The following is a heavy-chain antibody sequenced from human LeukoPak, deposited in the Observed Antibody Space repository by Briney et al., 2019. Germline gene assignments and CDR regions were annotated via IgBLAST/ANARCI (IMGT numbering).Heavy chain of an antibody. CDR3: ARGDVDY. CDR1: GYTFTGYY. CDR2: INPNTGGT. Sequence: ASVKVSCKASGYTFTGYYMTWVRQAPGQGLEWMGQINPNTGGTHYAQKFQGRVTMTSDTSITTAYMELSRLTSDDTAVYYCARGDVDYWGQGTLVTVPS. D-gene: IGHD2-21*02. V-gene: IGHV1-2*06. J-gene: IGHJ4*02.